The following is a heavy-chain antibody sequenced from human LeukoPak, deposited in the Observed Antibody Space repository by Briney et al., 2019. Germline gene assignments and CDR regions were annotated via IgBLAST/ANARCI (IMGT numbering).Heavy chain of an antibody. D-gene: IGHD5-24*01. J-gene: IGHJ5*02. CDR2: IYTSGST. V-gene: IGHV4-61*02. CDR1: GGSISSGSYC. Sequence: SETLSLTCTVSGGSISSGSYCWSWIRQPAGKGLAWIGRIYTSGSTNYNPSLKSRVTIPVDTSKNQFSLKLSSVTAADTAVYYCARGRDGYNSWFDPWGQGTLVTVSS. CDR3: ARGRDGYNSWFDP.